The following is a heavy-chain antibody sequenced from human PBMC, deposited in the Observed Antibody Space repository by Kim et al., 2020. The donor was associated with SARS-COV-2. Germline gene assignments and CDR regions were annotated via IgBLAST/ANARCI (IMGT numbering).Heavy chain of an antibody. D-gene: IGHD5-12*01. CDR2: ISDSGGST. V-gene: IGHV3-23*01. Sequence: GGSLRLSCAASGFTFSSYAMTWVRKTPGKGLEWVSSISDSGGSTYYADSVKGRFTISRDNSNNTLYLQMNSLSAEDTAVYYCPKPHNGWLRLQVDLFDYW. CDR1: GFTFSSYA. CDR3: PKPHNGWLRLQVDLFDY. J-gene: IGHJ4*01.